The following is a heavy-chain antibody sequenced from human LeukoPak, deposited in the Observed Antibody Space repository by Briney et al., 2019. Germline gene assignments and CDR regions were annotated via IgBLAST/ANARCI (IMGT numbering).Heavy chain of an antibody. CDR3: AGASGGDYAG. J-gene: IGHJ4*02. V-gene: IGHV4-30-2*01. D-gene: IGHD4-23*01. CDR2: IYHSGST. CDR1: GGSISSGGYS. Sequence: PSQTLSLTCAVSGGSISSGGYSWSWIRQPPGKGLEWIGYIYHSGSTYYNPSLKSRVTISVDRSKNQFSLKLSSVTAADTAVYYCAGASGGDYAGWGQGTLVTVSS.